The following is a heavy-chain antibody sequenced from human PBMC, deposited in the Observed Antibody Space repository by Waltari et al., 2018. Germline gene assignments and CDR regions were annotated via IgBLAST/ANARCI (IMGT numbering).Heavy chain of an antibody. CDR2: IYHSWST. D-gene: IGHD1-26*01. Sequence: QVQLQESGPGLVKPSETLSLTCAVSGYSISSGYYWGWIRQPPGKGLEWIGSIYHSWSTYYNPSLKGRVTISVDTSKNQCSLKLSSVTAADTAVYYCARLVWELLRAYYYYGMDVWGQGTTVTVSS. V-gene: IGHV4-38-2*01. CDR1: GYSISSGYY. CDR3: ARLVWELLRAYYYYGMDV. J-gene: IGHJ6*02.